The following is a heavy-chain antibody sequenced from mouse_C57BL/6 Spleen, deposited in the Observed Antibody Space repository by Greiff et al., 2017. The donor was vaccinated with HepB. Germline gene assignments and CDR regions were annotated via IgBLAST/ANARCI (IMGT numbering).Heavy chain of an antibody. Sequence: VQLQQSGPGLVKPSQTVFLTCTVTGISITTGNYRWSWIRQFPGNKLEWIGYIYYSGTITYNPSLTSRTTITRDTPKNQFYLEMNSLTAEDTATYYCARAPNWDYAMDYWGQGTSVTVSS. CDR3: ARAPNWDYAMDY. J-gene: IGHJ4*01. CDR1: GISITTGNYR. CDR2: IYYSGTI. D-gene: IGHD4-1*01. V-gene: IGHV3-5*01.